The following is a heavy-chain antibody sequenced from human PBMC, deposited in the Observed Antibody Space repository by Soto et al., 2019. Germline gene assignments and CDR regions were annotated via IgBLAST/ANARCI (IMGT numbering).Heavy chain of an antibody. CDR2: IYYNGIT. CDR1: SGSTSSSGVY. CDR3: AGSVGELARFGY. D-gene: IGHD3-10*01. V-gene: IGHV4-31*03. J-gene: IGHJ4*02. Sequence: QVHLQESGPGLVKPSQTLSLTCTVSSGSTSSSGVYWSWIRQHPGKGLEWIGYIYYNGITYYNPSLKSRVSLSVDTSKNQFSLNLTSLTAADTAVYYCAGSVGELARFGYWGQGALVTVSS.